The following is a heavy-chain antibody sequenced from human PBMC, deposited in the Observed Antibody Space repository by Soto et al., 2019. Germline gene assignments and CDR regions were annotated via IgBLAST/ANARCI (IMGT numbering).Heavy chain of an antibody. Sequence: EAQMVESGGGLVQPGGSLTLSCTDSENTVNIYWMHWIRQVPGKGLVWVSRIKPESTTLTYADSVTGRFTISRDYATNTLYLQMTCLCFDDTAISYCTKETFGDGDSWGHGHLVTVS. V-gene: IGHV3-74*01. D-gene: IGHD4-17*01. CDR3: TKETFGDGDS. CDR2: IKPESTTL. CDR1: ENTVNIYW. J-gene: IGHJ5*01.